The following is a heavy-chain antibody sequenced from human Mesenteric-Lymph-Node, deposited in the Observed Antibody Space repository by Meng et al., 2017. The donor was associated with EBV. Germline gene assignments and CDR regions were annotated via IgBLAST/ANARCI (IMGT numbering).Heavy chain of an antibody. J-gene: IGHJ4*02. Sequence: QVHLQQSGPSTVKPSQTLSITCAISADSGSGSSVVLNWIRQSPSRGLEWLGRTYYRSKWYNDYALSVKSRMTISPDTSKNQFSLQLNSVTPEDTAVYYCAREGGSGTYYPFDYWGQGTLVTVSS. CDR1: ADSGSGSSVV. CDR2: TYYRSKWYN. V-gene: IGHV6-1*01. CDR3: AREGGSGTYYPFDY. D-gene: IGHD3-10*01.